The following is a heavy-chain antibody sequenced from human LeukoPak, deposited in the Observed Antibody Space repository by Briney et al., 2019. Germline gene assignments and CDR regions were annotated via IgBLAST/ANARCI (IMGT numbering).Heavy chain of an antibody. Sequence: PSETLSLTCTVSGDSISTYYWSWIRQPPGKGLEWIGYIYHSGSTNYNPSLKSRVTVSVDTSKNQFSLKLSSVTAADTAVYYCARDYGGYRWYMYVWGKGTTVTVS. CDR3: ARDYGGYRWYMYV. D-gene: IGHD6-25*01. CDR2: IYHSGST. CDR1: GDSISTYY. J-gene: IGHJ6*03. V-gene: IGHV4-59*01.